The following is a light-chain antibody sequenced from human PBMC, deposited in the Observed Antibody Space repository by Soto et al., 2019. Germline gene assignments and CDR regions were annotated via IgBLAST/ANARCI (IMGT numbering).Light chain of an antibody. CDR3: ATWDDSLNGVI. V-gene: IGLV1-44*01. CDR1: SSNIGSNT. CDR2: SNN. J-gene: IGLJ2*01. Sequence: QSVLTQPPSASGTPGQRVTISCSGSSSNIGSNTVNWYQQLPGTAPKLFIYSNNQRASGVPDRFSGSKSGTSASLAISGLQSEDEGDYYCATWDDSLNGVIFGGGTKVTVL.